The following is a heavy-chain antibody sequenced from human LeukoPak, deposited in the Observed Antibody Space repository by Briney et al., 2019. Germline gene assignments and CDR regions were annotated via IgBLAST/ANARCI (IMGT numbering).Heavy chain of an antibody. V-gene: IGHV1-18*01. D-gene: IGHD3-22*01. CDR2: ISGYNGNT. CDR3: ARVTITMIVVADY. J-gene: IGHJ4*02. Sequence: ASVKVSCKASGYTFINYGISWVRQAPGQGLEWMGWISGYNGNTNHAQKLQGRVTMTTDTSRSTAYMELRSLRSDDTAVYYCARVTITMIVVADYWGQGALVTVSS. CDR1: GYTFINYG.